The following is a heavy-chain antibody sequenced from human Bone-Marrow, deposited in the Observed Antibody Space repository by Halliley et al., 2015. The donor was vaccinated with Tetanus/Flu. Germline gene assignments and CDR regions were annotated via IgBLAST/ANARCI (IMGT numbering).Heavy chain of an antibody. CDR1: GASIASDGYY. V-gene: IGHV4-31*03. D-gene: IGHD3-10*01. CDR2: FYNSGRS. Sequence: TLSLTCNVSGASIASDGYYWHWIRQRPGKGLEWVGYFYNSGRSDYNPSLKSRASMSEDTSKNQFSLKLGSVTAADTAVYYCARGGVPSNDPFYVWGPGALVTISS. J-gene: IGHJ3*01. CDR3: ARGGVPSNDPFYV.